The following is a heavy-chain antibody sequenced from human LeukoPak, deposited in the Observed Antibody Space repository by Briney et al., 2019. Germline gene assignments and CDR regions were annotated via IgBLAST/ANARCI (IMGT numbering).Heavy chain of an antibody. CDR2: IIPIFGTA. J-gene: IGHJ4*02. CDR1: GGTFSSYA. V-gene: IGHV1-69*05. Sequence: SVKVSCKASGGTFSSYAISWVRQAPGQGLEWMGGIIPIFGTANYAQKFQGRVTITTDESTSTAYMELSSLRSEDTAVYYCARAPPLAGPLDYWGQGTLVTVSS. CDR3: ARAPPLAGPLDY.